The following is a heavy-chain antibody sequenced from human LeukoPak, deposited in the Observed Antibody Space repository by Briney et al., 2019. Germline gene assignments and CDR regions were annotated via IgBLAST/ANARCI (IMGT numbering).Heavy chain of an antibody. Sequence: PGGSLRLSCEASGFNFSTYWMSWVRQASGKGLEWVAIIKQDGSEIYYADSVKGRFSISRDNAKNSLFLQMNNLRAEDTALYYCAREATVAGWGIGFDPWGQGTLLTDSS. CDR3: AREATVAGWGIGFDP. CDR2: IKQDGSEI. J-gene: IGHJ5*02. D-gene: IGHD6-19*01. CDR1: GFNFSTYW. V-gene: IGHV3-7*01.